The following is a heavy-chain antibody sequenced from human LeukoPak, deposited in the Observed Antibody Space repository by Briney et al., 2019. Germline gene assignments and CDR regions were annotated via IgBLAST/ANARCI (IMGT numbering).Heavy chain of an antibody. CDR2: ISLSGSTI. CDR3: AREASCSSTTCYFDY. V-gene: IGHV3-11*01. D-gene: IGHD2-2*01. CDR1: GFNFSDFY. Sequence: PGGSLRLSCAASGFNFSDFYMNWIRQAPGKGLEWLSSISLSGSTITYAASVKGRVTVSRDNAKSSVFLQMHSLRADDTAVYYCAREASCSSTTCYFDYRGQGTLVTVSS. J-gene: IGHJ4*02.